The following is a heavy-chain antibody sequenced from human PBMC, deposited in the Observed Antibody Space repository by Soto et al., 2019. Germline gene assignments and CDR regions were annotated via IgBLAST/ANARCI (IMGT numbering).Heavy chain of an antibody. CDR2: INQSGST. D-gene: IGHD1-26*01. J-gene: IGHJ4*02. V-gene: IGHV4-34*01. CDR3: ARALRDSGSYYPFDY. CDR1: GGSFSGYY. Sequence: SETLSLTCAVYGGSFSGYYWSWIRQPPGRGLEWIGEINQSGSTNYNPSLKSRVTISVDTSKNQFSLKLTSVTAADTAVYYCARALRDSGSYYPFDYWGQG.